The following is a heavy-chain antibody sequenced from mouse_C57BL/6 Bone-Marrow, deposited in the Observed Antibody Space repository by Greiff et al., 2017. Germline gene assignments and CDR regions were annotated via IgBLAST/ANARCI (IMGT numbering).Heavy chain of an antibody. D-gene: IGHD1-1*01. CDR3: TTEDYYGSSWFAY. J-gene: IGHJ3*01. Sequence: EVQLQESGAELVRPGASVKLSCTASGFNIKDDYMHWVKQRPEQGLEWIGWIDPENGDTEYASKFQGKATITADTSSNTAYLQLSSLTSEDTAVYYCTTEDYYGSSWFAYWGRGTLVTVSA. CDR1: GFNIKDDY. V-gene: IGHV14-4*01. CDR2: IDPENGDT.